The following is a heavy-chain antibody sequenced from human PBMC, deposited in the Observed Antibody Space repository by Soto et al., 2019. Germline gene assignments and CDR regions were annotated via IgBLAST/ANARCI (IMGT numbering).Heavy chain of an antibody. V-gene: IGHV5-51*01. CDR1: GYSFSSYW. CDR2: IYPGDSDT. Sequence: GESLKISCKVSGYSFSSYWIAWVRQMPGKGLEWMGIIYPGDSDTRYSPSFQGQVTISADKSISTAYLQWSSLRASDTAMYYCARRGAHNAFGVWGQGTMVTVSS. J-gene: IGHJ3*01. CDR3: ARRGAHNAFGV. D-gene: IGHD1-26*01.